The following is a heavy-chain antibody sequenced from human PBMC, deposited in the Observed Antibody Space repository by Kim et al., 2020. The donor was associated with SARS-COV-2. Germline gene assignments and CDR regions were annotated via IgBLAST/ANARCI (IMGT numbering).Heavy chain of an antibody. D-gene: IGHD3-22*01. Sequence: GGSLRLSCAASGFTFSSYAMHWVRQAPGKGLEWVAVIWYDGSNKYYADSVKGRFTISRDNSKNTLYLQMNSLRAEDTAVYYCAKGGVYYDSSGYYCPWGQGTLVTVSS. V-gene: IGHV3-33*06. CDR2: IWYDGSNK. J-gene: IGHJ5*02. CDR3: AKGGVYYDSSGYYCP. CDR1: GFTFSSYA.